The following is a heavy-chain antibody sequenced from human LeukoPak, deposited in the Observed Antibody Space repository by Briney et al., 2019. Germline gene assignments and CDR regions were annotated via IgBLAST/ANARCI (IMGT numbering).Heavy chain of an antibody. D-gene: IGHD2-8*01. CDR3: AKEQRIRHCSEGVCMEGYYFDY. CDR1: GFNFNMFA. CDR2: LSRGGGTT. Sequence: GSLRLSCTGSGFNFNMFAMNWVRQAPGQGLEWGSGLSRGGGTTNYADSVKGRFTISRDKSKNMVFLQMNSLRPEDTAVYYCAKEQRIRHCSEGVCMEGYYFDYWGQGSLVTVSS. V-gene: IGHV3-23*01. J-gene: IGHJ4*02.